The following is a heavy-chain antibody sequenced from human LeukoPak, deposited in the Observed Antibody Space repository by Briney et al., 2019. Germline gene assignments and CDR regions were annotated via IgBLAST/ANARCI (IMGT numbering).Heavy chain of an antibody. J-gene: IGHJ3*02. CDR2: ISGSGGST. CDR1: GFTFSSYA. V-gene: IGHV3-23*01. D-gene: IGHD6-19*01. Sequence: PGGSLRLSCAASGFTFSSYAMSWVRQAPGKGLEWVSAISGSGGSTYYADSVKGRFTISRDNSMNTLYLQMNSLRAEDTAVYYCAKDWTVVGTWSAFDIWGQGAMVTVSS. CDR3: AKDWTVVGTWSAFDI.